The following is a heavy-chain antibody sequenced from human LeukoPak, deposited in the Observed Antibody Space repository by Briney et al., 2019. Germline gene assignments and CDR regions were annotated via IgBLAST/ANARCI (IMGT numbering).Heavy chain of an antibody. J-gene: IGHJ4*02. D-gene: IGHD3-3*01. Sequence: PGGSLRLSCAASGFTFSGDAMSWVRQAPGKGLEWGSGISGSGGRTYYADSVKGRFTISRDNSKNTLYLQMNSLRAEDTAVYYCAREPQGGNYDSWSGYYLDYWGQGTLVTVSS. CDR2: ISGSGGRT. CDR3: AREPQGGNYDSWSGYYLDY. V-gene: IGHV3-23*01. CDR1: GFTFSGDA.